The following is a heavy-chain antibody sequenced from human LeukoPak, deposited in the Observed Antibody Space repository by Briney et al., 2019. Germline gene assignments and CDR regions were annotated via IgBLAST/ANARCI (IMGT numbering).Heavy chain of an antibody. D-gene: IGHD6-13*01. V-gene: IGHV3-9*01. CDR3: AKDIAERTREYLNL. Sequence: PGGSLRLSCAASGFTFDDYAMHWVRQAPGKGLEWVSGISWNSGSIGYADSVKGRFTISRDNAKNSLYLQMNSLRAEDTALYYCAKDIAERTREYLNLWGGGTLFTVSS. J-gene: IGHJ2*01. CDR2: ISWNSGSI. CDR1: GFTFDDYA.